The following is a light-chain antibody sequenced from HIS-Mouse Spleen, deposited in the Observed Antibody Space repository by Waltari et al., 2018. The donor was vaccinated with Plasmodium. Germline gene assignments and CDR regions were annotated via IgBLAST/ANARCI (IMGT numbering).Light chain of an antibody. CDR2: KDS. CDR1: ALPKQY. V-gene: IGLV3-25*03. CDR3: QSADSSGTYQV. Sequence: SYELTQPPSVSVSPGQTARITCSGDALPKQYAYWYQQKPGQAPVLVIYKDSERPSGIPERFSGSSSGKTVTLTISGGQAEDEADYYCQSADSSGTYQVFGGGTKLTVL. J-gene: IGLJ2*01.